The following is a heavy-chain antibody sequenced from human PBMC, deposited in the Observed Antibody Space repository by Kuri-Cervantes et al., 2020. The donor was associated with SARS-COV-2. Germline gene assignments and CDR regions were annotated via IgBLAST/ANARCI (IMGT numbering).Heavy chain of an antibody. CDR3: ARDSGSGGAYYYYGMDV. CDR2: IYSGGST. Sequence: GESLKISCAASGFTVSSNYMSWVRQAPGKGLEWVSVIYSGGSTYYADSVKGRFTISRDNSKNTLYLQMNSLRAEDTAIYYCARDSGSGGAYYYYGMDVWGQGTTVTVSS. D-gene: IGHD6-19*01. V-gene: IGHV3-66*02. CDR1: GFTVSSNY. J-gene: IGHJ6*02.